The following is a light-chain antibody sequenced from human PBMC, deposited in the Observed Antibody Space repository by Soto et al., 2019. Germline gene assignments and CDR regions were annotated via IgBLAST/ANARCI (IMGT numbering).Light chain of an antibody. Sequence: QPVLTQTPSASGTPGQRVTISCSGSNSNIGSKFVYWYQQLPGTAPKLLIYSNNQRPSGVPDRFSGSKSGTSASLAISGLRSEDEADYYCAAWDDSLSAWVFGGGTKVTVL. J-gene: IGLJ3*02. V-gene: IGLV1-47*02. CDR3: AAWDDSLSAWV. CDR2: SNN. CDR1: NSNIGSKF.